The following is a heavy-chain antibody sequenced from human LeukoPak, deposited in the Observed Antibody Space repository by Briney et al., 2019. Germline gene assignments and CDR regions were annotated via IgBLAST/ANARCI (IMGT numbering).Heavy chain of an antibody. Sequence: PGGSLRLSCAASGFTFNSYGMSWVRQAPGKGLEWVAVISYDGSEKHYTDSVKGRFTISRDNSKNTLYLQMNSLRAEDTAVYYCAGDVGPTLFDYWGQGTLVTVSS. CDR2: ISYDGSEK. J-gene: IGHJ4*02. CDR1: GFTFNSYG. D-gene: IGHD1-26*01. V-gene: IGHV3-30*03. CDR3: AGDVGPTLFDY.